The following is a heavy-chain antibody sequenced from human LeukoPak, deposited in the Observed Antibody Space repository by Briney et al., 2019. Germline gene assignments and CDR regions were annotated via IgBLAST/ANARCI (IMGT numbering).Heavy chain of an antibody. CDR3: ARDRGVRGVTPGAFDV. V-gene: IGHV4-39*07. J-gene: IGHJ3*01. CDR1: GGSISSSGYY. CDR2: IYYSGSS. D-gene: IGHD3-10*01. Sequence: PSETLSLTCSVSGGSISSSGYYWGWIRQPPGKGLEWIGSIYYSGSSYYNPSLKSRVTISVDTSKNQFSLKLSSVTAADTAVYYCARDRGVRGVTPGAFDVWGQGTMVTVSS.